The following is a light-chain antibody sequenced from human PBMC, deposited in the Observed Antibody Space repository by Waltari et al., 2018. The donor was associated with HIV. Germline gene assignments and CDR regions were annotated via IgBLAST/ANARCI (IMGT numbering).Light chain of an antibody. Sequence: VLPQSPYTLPFSPRARATLSCRASKNINSNYLAWYQQKPDQAPRLLIYGASTRATGIPDRFGGSGSGTDFTLTVSRVEPEDFAVYYCQQFGDSPWTFGQGTKVEIK. V-gene: IGKV3-20*01. CDR1: KNINSNY. J-gene: IGKJ1*01. CDR3: QQFGDSPWT. CDR2: GAS.